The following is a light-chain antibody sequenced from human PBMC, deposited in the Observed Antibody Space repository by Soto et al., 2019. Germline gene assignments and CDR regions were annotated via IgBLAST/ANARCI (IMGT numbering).Light chain of an antibody. CDR2: DAS. CDR3: QQRTNWPPAWT. J-gene: IGKJ1*01. Sequence: EIVLTQSPATLSLSPGERATLSCRASQSVSTYLAWYQQKPGQAPRLLIYDASKRATGIPARFSGSGSGTDFTLTISSLESEDFAVYYCQQRTNWPPAWTFGEGTKVEIK. V-gene: IGKV3-11*01. CDR1: QSVSTY.